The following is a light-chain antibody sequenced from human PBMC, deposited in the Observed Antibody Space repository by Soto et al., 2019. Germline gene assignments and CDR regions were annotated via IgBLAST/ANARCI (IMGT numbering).Light chain of an antibody. CDR2: DAS. Sequence: ETVLTQSPAILSLSPGERATLSCRASQSVSTYLAWYQQKPGQAPRLLIYDASNRATGIPARFIGSGSGTDFALTIGGLEPEDSAVYYCQQRINWPLTFVGGTKVDIK. CDR1: QSVSTY. V-gene: IGKV3-11*01. CDR3: QQRINWPLT. J-gene: IGKJ4*01.